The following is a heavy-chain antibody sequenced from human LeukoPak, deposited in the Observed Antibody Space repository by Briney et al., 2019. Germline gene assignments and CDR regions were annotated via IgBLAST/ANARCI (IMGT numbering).Heavy chain of an antibody. D-gene: IGHD2-2*01. Sequence: SQTLSLTCAISGDSVSSNSAAWNWIRQSPSRGLEWLGRTYYRSKWYNDYAVSVKSRITINPDTSKNQFSLQLNSVTPEDTAVYYCARASNSSYCSSTSCFPSFDYCGQGTLVTVSS. CDR2: TYYRSKWYN. CDR3: ARASNSSYCSSTSCFPSFDY. CDR1: GDSVSSNSAA. V-gene: IGHV6-1*01. J-gene: IGHJ4*02.